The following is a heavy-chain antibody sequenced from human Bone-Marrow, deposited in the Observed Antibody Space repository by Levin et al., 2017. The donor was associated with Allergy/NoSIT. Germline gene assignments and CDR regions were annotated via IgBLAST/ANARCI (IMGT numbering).Heavy chain of an antibody. CDR2: INPNTGGP. V-gene: IGHV1-2*02. D-gene: IGHD6-13*01. J-gene: IGHJ6*03. CDR1: GYIFTDYY. CDR3: ARGIASGGKTYYYYYMDV. Sequence: GESLKISCKASGYIFTDYYMHWVRQAPGQGLERMGWINPNTGGPSYSQNFQGRVTMTRDTSISTAYMDLSSLRSDDTAVYYCARGIASGGKTYYYYYMDVWGRGTTVAVSS.